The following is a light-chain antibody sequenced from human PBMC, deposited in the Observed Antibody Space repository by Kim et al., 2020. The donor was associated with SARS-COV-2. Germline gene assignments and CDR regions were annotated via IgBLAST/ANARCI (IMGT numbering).Light chain of an antibody. CDR3: ATWDDSLTEV. CDR2: SSN. Sequence: PGQRLTICGSGRSSNIGSNTVNWYQRLPGTAPKLLIYSSNLRPSGVPDRFSASKSGTSASLTISGLQSDDEGDYYCATWDDSLTEVFGTGTKVTVL. CDR1: SSNIGSNT. J-gene: IGLJ1*01. V-gene: IGLV1-44*01.